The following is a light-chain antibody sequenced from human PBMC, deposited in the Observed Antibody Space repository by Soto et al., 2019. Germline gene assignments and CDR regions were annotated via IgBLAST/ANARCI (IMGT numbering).Light chain of an antibody. CDR3: QQYNNWPPWT. CDR2: GAS. CDR1: QGISYH. J-gene: IGKJ1*01. V-gene: IGKV1-27*01. Sequence: DLQMTQSPASLSASVGDRVTITCRASQGISYHVAWYQQKPGKVPKLMIYGASTLQSGVPSRFSGSGSGTEFTLTISSLQSEDFAVYYCQQYNNWPPWTFGQGTKVDNK.